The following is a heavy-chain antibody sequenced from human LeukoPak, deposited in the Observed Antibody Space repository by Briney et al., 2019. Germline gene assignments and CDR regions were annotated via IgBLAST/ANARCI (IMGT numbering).Heavy chain of an antibody. CDR1: GGSISSYY. D-gene: IGHD2-15*01. CDR3: ARGVVVAVEIGNWFDP. V-gene: IGHV4-4*07. CDR2: IYTSGST. J-gene: IGHJ5*02. Sequence: SETLSLTCTVSGGSISSYYWSWNRQPAGKGLEWIGRIYTSGSTNYNPSLKSRVTMSVDTSKNQFSLKLSSVTAADTAVYYCARGVVVAVEIGNWFDPWGQGTLVTVSS.